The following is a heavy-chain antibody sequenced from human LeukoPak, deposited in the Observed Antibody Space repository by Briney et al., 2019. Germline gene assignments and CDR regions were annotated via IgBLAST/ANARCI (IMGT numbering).Heavy chain of an antibody. CDR3: AKGRYCSSTSCYITDY. CDR1: GFTLSSYA. CDR2: ISGSGGST. D-gene: IGHD2-2*02. J-gene: IGHJ4*02. Sequence: GGSLRLSCAASGFTLSSYAMSWVRQAPGKGLEWVSAISGSGGSTYYADSVKGRFTISRDNAKNPLYLQMNRLRAEDTAVYYCAKGRYCSSTSCYITDYWGQGTLVTVSS. V-gene: IGHV3-23*01.